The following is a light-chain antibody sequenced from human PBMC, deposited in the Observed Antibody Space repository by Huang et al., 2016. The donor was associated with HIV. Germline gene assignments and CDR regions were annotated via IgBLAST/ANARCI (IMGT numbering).Light chain of an antibody. CDR2: AAS. J-gene: IGKJ1*01. V-gene: IGKV1-39*01. CDR1: QNITSY. CDR3: QQSYNAPRT. Sequence: DIQMTQSPSSLSASVGDRITIPCRASQNITSYLNWYRQKSGKAPQLLIYAASTLQSWVPSRFSGSGSGTDFTLTISSLQPEDFATYYCQQSYNAPRTFGQGTKVEVK.